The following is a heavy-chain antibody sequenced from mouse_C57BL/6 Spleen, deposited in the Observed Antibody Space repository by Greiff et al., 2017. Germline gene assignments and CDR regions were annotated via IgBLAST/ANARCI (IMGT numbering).Heavy chain of an antibody. CDR1: GYTFPSYG. Sequence: QVQLKESGAELARPGASVKLSCKASGYTFPSYGISWVKQSTGQGLEWIGEIYPSSGNTYYHEKFKGQATLTADKSSSTAYMELRSLTSEDSAVYYCARAGGSSGYESDYWGQGTTLTVSS. CDR2: IYPSSGNT. V-gene: IGHV1-81*01. D-gene: IGHD3-2*02. CDR3: ARAGGSSGYESDY. J-gene: IGHJ2*01.